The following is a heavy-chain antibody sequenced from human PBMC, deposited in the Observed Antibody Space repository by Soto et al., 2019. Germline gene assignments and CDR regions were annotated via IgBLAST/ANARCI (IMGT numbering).Heavy chain of an antibody. J-gene: IGHJ6*02. CDR2: IYYSGST. Sequence: SETLSLTCTVSGGSISSYYWSWIRQPPGKGLEWIGYIYYSGSTNYNPSLKSRVTISVDTSKNQFSLKLSSVTAADTAVYYCARDGHGMDVWGQGATVTVSS. V-gene: IGHV4-59*01. CDR3: ARDGHGMDV. CDR1: GGSISSYY.